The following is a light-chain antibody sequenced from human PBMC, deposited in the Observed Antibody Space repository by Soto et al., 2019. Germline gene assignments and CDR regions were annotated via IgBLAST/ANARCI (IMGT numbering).Light chain of an antibody. Sequence: QSALTQPASVSGSPGQSITISCTGTSSDVGGFNYVSWYQQHPGRAPKLMIYEVTNRPSGVSDRFSGSKSGNTASLTISGLQPEDEADYYCSSYTTTTTRLFGGGTKLTVL. CDR3: SSYTTTTTRL. CDR2: EVT. CDR1: SSDVGGFNY. V-gene: IGLV2-14*01. J-gene: IGLJ3*02.